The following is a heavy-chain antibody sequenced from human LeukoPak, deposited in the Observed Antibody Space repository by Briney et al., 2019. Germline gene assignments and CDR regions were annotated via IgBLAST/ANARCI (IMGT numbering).Heavy chain of an antibody. CDR1: GGAISSYY. CDR2: IYYSGST. D-gene: IGHD4-11*01. Sequence: SETLSLTCTVSGGAISSYYWSWIRQPPGKGLEWIGYIYYSGSTNYNPSLKSRVTISVDTSKNQFSLKLSSVTAADTAVYYCARGKKTVNLDYWGQGTLVTVSS. CDR3: ARGKKTVNLDY. J-gene: IGHJ4*02. V-gene: IGHV4-59*08.